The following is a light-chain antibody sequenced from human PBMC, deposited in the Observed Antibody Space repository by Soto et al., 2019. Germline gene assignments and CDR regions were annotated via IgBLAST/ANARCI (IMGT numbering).Light chain of an antibody. CDR2: GAS. V-gene: IGKV3-20*01. Sequence: EIVLTQSPGTLSLSPGERATLSCRASQSVSSSYLAWYQQKPGQAPRLLIFGASSRATDIPDRFSGSGSGTDFTLTISRLEPEDFAVYYCQQYGSSLTWTFGQGTKVDI. J-gene: IGKJ1*01. CDR1: QSVSSSY. CDR3: QQYGSSLTWT.